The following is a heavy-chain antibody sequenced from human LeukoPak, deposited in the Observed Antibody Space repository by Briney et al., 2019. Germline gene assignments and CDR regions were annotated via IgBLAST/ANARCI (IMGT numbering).Heavy chain of an antibody. V-gene: IGHV3-53*01. J-gene: IGHJ4*02. CDR2: LYAGGTT. CDR1: EFIVSGNF. CDR3: ARGFPPAH. D-gene: IGHD3-10*01. Sequence: GGSLRLSCAASEFIVSGNFMNWVRQAPGKGLEWVSILYAGGTTSYTDSVKGRFTISRDSSRNTLYLQMKSLRAEDTAVYYCARGFPPAHWGQGTLVTVSS.